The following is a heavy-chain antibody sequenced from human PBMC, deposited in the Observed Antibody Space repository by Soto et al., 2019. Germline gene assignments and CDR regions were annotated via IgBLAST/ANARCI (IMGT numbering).Heavy chain of an antibody. CDR3: ARNDDILTGYYE. CDR1: GFTFSSYG. Sequence: GGSLRLSCAASGFTFSSYGIHWVRQAPGKGLEWVAVIWYDGSNKYYADSVKGRFTISRDNSKNTLYLQMNSLRAEDTAVYYCARNDDILTGYYEWGQGTLVTVSS. D-gene: IGHD3-9*01. CDR2: IWYDGSNK. J-gene: IGHJ4*02. V-gene: IGHV3-33*01.